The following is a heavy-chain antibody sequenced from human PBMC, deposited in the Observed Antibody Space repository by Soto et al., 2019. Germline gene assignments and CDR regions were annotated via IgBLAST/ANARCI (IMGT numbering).Heavy chain of an antibody. CDR1: GGSFSGYY. Sequence: KASETLSLTCAVYGGSFSGYYWSWIRQPPGKGLEWIGEINHSGSTNYNPSLKSRVTISVDTSKNQFSLKLSSVTAADTAVYYYARWTGLRKQQLGRYYYYYYMDVWGKGTTVTVSS. CDR3: ARWTGLRKQQLGRYYYYYYMDV. CDR2: INHSGST. D-gene: IGHD6-13*01. J-gene: IGHJ6*03. V-gene: IGHV4-34*01.